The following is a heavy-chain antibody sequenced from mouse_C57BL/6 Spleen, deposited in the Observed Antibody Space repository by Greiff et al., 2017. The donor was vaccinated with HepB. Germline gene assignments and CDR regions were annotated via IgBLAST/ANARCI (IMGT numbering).Heavy chain of an antibody. D-gene: IGHD1-1*01. CDR3: AKSSYYYGSSYGWYFDV. CDR1: GFTFSSYG. CDR2: ISSGGSYT. J-gene: IGHJ1*03. Sequence: EVKLMESGGDLVKPGGSLKLSCAASGFTFSSYGMSWVRQTPDKRLEWVATISSGGSYTYYPDSVKGRFTISRDNAKNTLYLQMSSLKYEDTAMYYCAKSSYYYGSSYGWYFDVWGTGTTVTVSS. V-gene: IGHV5-6*01.